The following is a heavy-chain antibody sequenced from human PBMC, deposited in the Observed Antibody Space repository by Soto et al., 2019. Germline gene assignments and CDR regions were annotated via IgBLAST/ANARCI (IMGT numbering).Heavy chain of an antibody. J-gene: IGHJ4*02. CDR3: ARLAVAGTGRTANYFDY. CDR1: GYSFTSYW. V-gene: IGHV5-51*01. D-gene: IGHD6-19*01. CDR2: IYPGDSDT. Sequence: GESLKISCKGSGYSFTSYWIGWVRQMPGKGLEWMGIIYPGDSDTRYSPSFQGQVTISAGKSISTAYLQWSSLKASDTAMYYCARLAVAGTGRTANYFDYWGQGTLVTVSS.